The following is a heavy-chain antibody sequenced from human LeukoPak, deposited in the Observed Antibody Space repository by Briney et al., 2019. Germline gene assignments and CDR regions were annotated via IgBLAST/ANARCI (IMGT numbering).Heavy chain of an antibody. J-gene: IGHJ4*02. V-gene: IGHV3-21*01. CDR3: WPATRVSDY. CDR1: GFTFSSYS. D-gene: IGHD2-15*01. Sequence: GGSLRLSCAASGFTFSSYSMNWVRQAPGKGLEWVSSISSSSTYIYYADSVKGRSTISRDNAKNSLYLQMDSLRAEDTAVYYCWPATRVSDYWGQGTLVTVSS. CDR2: ISSSSTYI.